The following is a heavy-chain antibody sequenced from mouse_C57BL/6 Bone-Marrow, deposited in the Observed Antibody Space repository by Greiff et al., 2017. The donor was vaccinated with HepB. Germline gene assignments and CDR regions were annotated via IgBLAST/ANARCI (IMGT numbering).Heavy chain of an antibody. D-gene: IGHD1-1*01. CDR3: ARWITTVVASYYYAMDY. V-gene: IGHV14-3*01. CDR2: IDPANGNT. J-gene: IGHJ4*01. CDR1: GFNIKNTY. Sequence: VQLQQSVAELVRPGASVKLSCTASGFNIKNTYMHWVKQRPEQCLEWIGRIDPANGNTKYAPKFQGKATITADTSSNTAYLQLSSLTSEDTAIYYCARWITTVVASYYYAMDYWGQGTSVTVSS.